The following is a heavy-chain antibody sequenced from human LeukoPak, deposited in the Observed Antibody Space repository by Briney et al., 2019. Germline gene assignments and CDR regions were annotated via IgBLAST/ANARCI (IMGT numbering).Heavy chain of an antibody. CDR3: ARGLYLPPADY. Sequence: PSETLSLTCTVSGYSISSGYYWGWIRQPPGKGLEWIGSIYHSGSTYYNPSLKSRVTISVDASKSQFSLKLSSVTAADTAVYYCARGLYLPPADYWGQGTLVTVSS. J-gene: IGHJ4*02. CDR2: IYHSGST. D-gene: IGHD5/OR15-5a*01. CDR1: GYSISSGYY. V-gene: IGHV4-38-2*02.